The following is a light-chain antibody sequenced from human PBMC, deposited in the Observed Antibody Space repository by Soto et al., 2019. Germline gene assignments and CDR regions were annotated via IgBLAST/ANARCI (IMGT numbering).Light chain of an antibody. CDR2: DVS. J-gene: IGLJ1*01. CDR3: SSYTTSSTLV. Sequence: QSALTQSASVSGSPGQSITISCTGTSSDVGGYNYVSWYQQYPGKAPKLMIYDVSNRPSGVSNCFSGSKSGNTASLTISGLQAEDEADYYCSSYTTSSTLVFGTGTKLTVL. CDR1: SSDVGGYNY. V-gene: IGLV2-14*01.